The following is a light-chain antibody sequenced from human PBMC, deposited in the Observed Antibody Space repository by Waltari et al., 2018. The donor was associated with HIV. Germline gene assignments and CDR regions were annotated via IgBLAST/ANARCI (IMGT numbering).Light chain of an antibody. Sequence: EVVMTQSPATLSVSPGERVTLSCRASQSVSSNLAWYQQTPGQAPRLLIYDASTRASGVPARFSGSGSGTDFTLTITSLQSEDFAVYYCQQYNNSAFTFGPGTKVDIK. V-gene: IGKV3-15*01. CDR1: QSVSSN. J-gene: IGKJ3*01. CDR3: QQYNNSAFT. CDR2: DAS.